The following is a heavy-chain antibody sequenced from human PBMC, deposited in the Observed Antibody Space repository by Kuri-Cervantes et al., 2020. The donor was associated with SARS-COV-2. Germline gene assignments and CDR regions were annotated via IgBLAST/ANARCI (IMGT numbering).Heavy chain of an antibody. Sequence: SGPTLVKPTQTLTLTCTFSGFSLSPSGGGVGWIRQPPGKALEWLALIYWDDAKRYSPSLKSRLTISKDTSKNQVVLTMTNMNPADTATYYCARTYGGTKRDRPYYYYYYMDVWGKGTTVTVSS. CDR3: ARTYGGTKRDRPYYYYYYMDV. J-gene: IGHJ6*03. D-gene: IGHD1/OR15-1a*01. CDR1: GFSLSPSGGG. V-gene: IGHV2-5*02. CDR2: IYWDDAK.